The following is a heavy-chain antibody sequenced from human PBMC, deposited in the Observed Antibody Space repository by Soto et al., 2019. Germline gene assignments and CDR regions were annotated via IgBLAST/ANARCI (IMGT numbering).Heavy chain of an antibody. CDR3: ARRRVQVVTGTTSEY. V-gene: IGHV3-30-3*01. CDR2: ISYDGSNK. J-gene: IGHJ4*02. Sequence: QVQLVESGGGVVQPGRSLRLSCAASGFTFSSYAMHWVRQAPGKGLEWVAVISYDGSNKYYADSVKGRFTISRDNSKNTLYLQMNSLRAEDTAVYYCARRRVQVVTGTTSEYWGQGTLVTVSS. CDR1: GFTFSSYA. D-gene: IGHD1-7*01.